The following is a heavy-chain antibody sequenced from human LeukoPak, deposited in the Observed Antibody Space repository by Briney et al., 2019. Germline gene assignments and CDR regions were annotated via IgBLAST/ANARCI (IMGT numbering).Heavy chain of an antibody. Sequence: GGSLRLSCAASGFTFSSYGMHWVRQAPGKGLEWVAFIRYDGSNKYYADSVKGRFTISRDNAKNSLYLQMNSLRAEDTAVYYCARDQPDYYDSSGYYYPAVSNAFDIWGQGTMVTVSS. V-gene: IGHV3-30*02. J-gene: IGHJ3*02. CDR1: GFTFSSYG. CDR2: IRYDGSNK. D-gene: IGHD3-22*01. CDR3: ARDQPDYYDSSGYYYPAVSNAFDI.